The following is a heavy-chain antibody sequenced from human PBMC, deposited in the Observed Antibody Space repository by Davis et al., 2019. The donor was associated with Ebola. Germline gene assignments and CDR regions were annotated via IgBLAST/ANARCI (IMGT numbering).Heavy chain of an antibody. CDR2: IDPSDSNT. J-gene: IGHJ5*02. Sequence: PGESLKISCQGSGYSFSNYWISWVRQMPGKGLEWMGTIDPSDSNTNYSPSFQGHVTIPADKSISTAHLQWSSLKASDTAIYYCARLYYYGSGSYSPNWFDPWGQGTLVTVSS. CDR1: GYSFSNYW. D-gene: IGHD3-10*01. CDR3: ARLYYYGSGSYSPNWFDP. V-gene: IGHV5-10-1*01.